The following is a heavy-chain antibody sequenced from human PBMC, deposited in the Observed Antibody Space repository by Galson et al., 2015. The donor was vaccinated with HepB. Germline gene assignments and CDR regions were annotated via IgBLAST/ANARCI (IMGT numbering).Heavy chain of an antibody. CDR3: AKVTNYCSSTSCPPDAFEI. V-gene: IGHV3-23*01. D-gene: IGHD2-2*01. CDR2: ISGSGGST. J-gene: IGHJ3*02. Sequence: SLRLSCAASGFTFSSYAMSWVRQAPGKGLEWVSAISGSGGSTYYADSVKGRFTISRDNSKNTLYLQMNSLRAEDTAVYYCAKVTNYCSSTSCPPDAFEIWGQGTMVTVSS. CDR1: GFTFSSYA.